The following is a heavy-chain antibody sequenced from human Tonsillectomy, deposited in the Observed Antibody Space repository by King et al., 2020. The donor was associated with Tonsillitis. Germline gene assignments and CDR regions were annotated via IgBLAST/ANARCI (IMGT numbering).Heavy chain of an antibody. V-gene: IGHV4-59*01. CDR3: ARLNDGGNSGFDY. CDR2: IYYSGST. Sequence: VQLQESGPGLVKPSETLSLTCTVSGVSISKYYWSWIRQPPGKGLEWVGYIYYSGSTKYHPSLQSRVTISVDTSKKQFSLRLNYVTAADAAVYYCARLNDGGNSGFDYWGQGTLVTVSS. J-gene: IGHJ4*02. D-gene: IGHD4-23*01. CDR1: GVSISKYY.